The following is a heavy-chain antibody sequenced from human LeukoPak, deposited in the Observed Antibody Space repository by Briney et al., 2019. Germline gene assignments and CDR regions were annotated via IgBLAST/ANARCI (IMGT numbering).Heavy chain of an antibody. CDR3: AIGGTYGSGS. V-gene: IGHV3-74*01. Sequence: GGSLRLSCAASGFPFANTWMHWVRQAPGKGLVWVSLINNDGSTGSYVDSVKGRFTISRDNAKNTVYLQMNSLRAEDTAVYYCAIGGTYGSGSWGQGTLVTVSS. CDR1: GFPFANTW. D-gene: IGHD3-10*01. CDR2: INNDGSTG. J-gene: IGHJ4*02.